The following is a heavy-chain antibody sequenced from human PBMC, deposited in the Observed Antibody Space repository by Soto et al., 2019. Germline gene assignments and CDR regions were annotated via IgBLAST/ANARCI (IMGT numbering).Heavy chain of an antibody. CDR1: GFTFSSYG. V-gene: IGHV3-33*01. Sequence: ESGGGVVQPGRSLRLSCAASGFTFSSYGMHWVRQAPGKGLEWVAVIWYDGSNKYYADSVKGRFTISRDNSKNTLYLQMNSLRAEDTAVYYCARGLAPSRRDAFDIWGQGTMVTVSS. J-gene: IGHJ3*02. CDR2: IWYDGSNK. CDR3: ARGLAPSRRDAFDI.